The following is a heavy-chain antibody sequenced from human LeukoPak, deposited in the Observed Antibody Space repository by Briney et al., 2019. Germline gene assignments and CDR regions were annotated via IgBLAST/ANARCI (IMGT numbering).Heavy chain of an antibody. J-gene: IGHJ4*02. D-gene: IGHD6-19*01. CDR2: ISAYNGNT. CDR3: AREEKPGPGIAVAGTNY. V-gene: IGHV1-18*01. CDR1: GYTFTNYG. Sequence: ASVKVSCKASGYTFTNYGINWVRQAPGQGLEWMGWISAYNGNTNYAQKLQGRVTMTTDTSTSTAYMELRSLRSDDTAVYYCAREEKPGPGIAVAGTNYWGQGTLVTVSS.